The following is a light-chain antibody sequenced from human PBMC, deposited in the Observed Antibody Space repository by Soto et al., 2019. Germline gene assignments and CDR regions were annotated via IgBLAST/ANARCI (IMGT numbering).Light chain of an antibody. CDR1: DIASKS. Sequence: SYELTQPPSVSVAPGQTARISCGGNDIASKSVHWSQQKPGQAPVLVVYDDNDRPSGIPERFSGSNSGDTATLTISRVEAGDEAQYYCQVWDSSSDHYVFGSGTKVTV. CDR2: DDN. J-gene: IGLJ1*01. CDR3: QVWDSSSDHYV. V-gene: IGLV3-21*02.